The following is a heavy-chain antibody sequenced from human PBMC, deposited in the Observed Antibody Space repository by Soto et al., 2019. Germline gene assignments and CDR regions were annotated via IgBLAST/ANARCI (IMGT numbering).Heavy chain of an antibody. CDR3: AKVRGDNNWANHYGLGV. V-gene: IGHV3-30*18. J-gene: IGHJ6*02. D-gene: IGHD2-21*01. CDR2: ITYDGTYA. Sequence: GGSLRLSCEGSGFVFRDFGMYWVRQAPGQGLEWVALITYDGTYAHYVSAVKGRFTISRDDDRDTVSLQMDSLRPEDSGIYYCAKVRGDNNWANHYGLGVPGQGTTVTVSS. CDR1: GFVFRDFG.